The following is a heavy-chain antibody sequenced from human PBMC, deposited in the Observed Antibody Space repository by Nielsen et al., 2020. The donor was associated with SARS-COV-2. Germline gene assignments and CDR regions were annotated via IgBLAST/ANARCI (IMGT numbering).Heavy chain of an antibody. V-gene: IGHV4-31*03. CDR1: GGPISSGGYY. D-gene: IGHD5-12*01. J-gene: IGHJ6*02. CDR3: ARESSGYDHYNYGMDV. Sequence: SDPLSLTFTVSGGPISSGGYYWSWIRHHPGKGPEWIGYIYFSGRTCYNPSVKSRVTISVDTSKNQFSLSLRSVTAADTAVYDCARESSGYDHYNYGMDVWGQGATVTVSS. CDR2: IYFSGRT.